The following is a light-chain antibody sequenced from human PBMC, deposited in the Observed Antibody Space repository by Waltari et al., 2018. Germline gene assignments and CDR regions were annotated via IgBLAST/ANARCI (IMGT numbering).Light chain of an antibody. Sequence: QSVLTQPASVSGSPGQSITIFCTGTSSDVGSYNFVSWYQQHPGKAPKLIIFNVSNRPPAVSNRFSDSTSTNTTSLPTTVRRAEYEADLYCSSFSRGSTPVVFCGGTMLTVL. J-gene: IGLJ2*01. CDR2: NVS. CDR3: SSFSRGSTPVV. V-gene: IGLV2-14*03. CDR1: SSDVGSYNF.